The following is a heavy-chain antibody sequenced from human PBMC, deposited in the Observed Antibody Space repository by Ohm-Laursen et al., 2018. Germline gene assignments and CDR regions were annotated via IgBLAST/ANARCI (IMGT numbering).Heavy chain of an antibody. J-gene: IGHJ4*02. V-gene: IGHV3-11*01. CDR2: ITSSGSTI. D-gene: IGHD6-6*01. CDR3: ARVIAARFDY. CDR1: GFTFSDYY. Sequence: GSLRLSCTAPGFTFSDYYMTWIRQAPGKGLEWVSYITSSGSTIYYADSVKGRFTISRDNAKNSLYLQMNSLRPEDTAVYYCARVIAARFDYWGQGTLVTVSS.